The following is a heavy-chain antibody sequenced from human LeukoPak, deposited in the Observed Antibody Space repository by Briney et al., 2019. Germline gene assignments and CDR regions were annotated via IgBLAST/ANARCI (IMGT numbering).Heavy chain of an antibody. CDR3: ARDSSSSSPSYYYGMDV. J-gene: IGHJ6*02. Sequence: ASVKVSCKASGGTFSSYAISWVRQAPGQGLEWMGRIIPIFGIANYAQKFQGRVTITADKSTSTAYTELSSLRSEDTAVYYCARDSSSSSPSYYYGMDVWGQGTTVTVSS. D-gene: IGHD6-6*01. CDR2: IIPIFGIA. V-gene: IGHV1-69*04. CDR1: GGTFSSYA.